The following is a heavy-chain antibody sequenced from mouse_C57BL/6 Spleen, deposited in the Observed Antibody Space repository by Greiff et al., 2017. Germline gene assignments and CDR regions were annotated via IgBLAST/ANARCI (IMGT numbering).Heavy chain of an antibody. Sequence: EVQLQQSGPELVKPGASVKISCKASGYTFTDYYMNWVKQSHGKSLEWIGDINPNNGGTSYNQKFKGKATLTVGKSSSTAYMELRSLTSEDSAVYYCAGYSNLVAMDYWGQGTSVTVSS. CDR1: GYTFTDYY. V-gene: IGHV1-26*01. D-gene: IGHD2-5*01. J-gene: IGHJ4*01. CDR3: AGYSNLVAMDY. CDR2: INPNNGGT.